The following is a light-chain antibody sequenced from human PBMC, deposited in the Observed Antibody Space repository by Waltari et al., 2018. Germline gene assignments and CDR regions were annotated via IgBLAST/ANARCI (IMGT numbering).Light chain of an antibody. Sequence: QAVLTQPSSLSAAPGASASLTCTLRSGFNVGSYKLYWYLHKAGSPPQFLLRYNSDSDKEQGSGVPSRFSGSKDASANAGVLLISGLQSEDEADYYCMIWHSSAWVFGGGTKLTVL. V-gene: IGLV5-45*03. CDR2: YNSDSDK. CDR1: SGFNVGSYK. J-gene: IGLJ3*02. CDR3: MIWHSSAWV.